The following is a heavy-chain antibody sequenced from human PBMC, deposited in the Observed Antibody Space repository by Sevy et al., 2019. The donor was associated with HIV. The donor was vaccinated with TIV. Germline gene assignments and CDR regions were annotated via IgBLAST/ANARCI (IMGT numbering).Heavy chain of an antibody. Sequence: GGSLRLSCAASGFTFSSYDMHWVRHSTGKGLEWVSAIGTVGETRYAGSVKGRFTISRENTKKSLYLQMNSLRGVDKAVYYCVRGGSDAFDIWGQGTMVTVSS. CDR2: IGTVGET. V-gene: IGHV3-13*04. D-gene: IGHD5-12*01. CDR1: GFTFSSYD. J-gene: IGHJ3*02. CDR3: VRGGSDAFDI.